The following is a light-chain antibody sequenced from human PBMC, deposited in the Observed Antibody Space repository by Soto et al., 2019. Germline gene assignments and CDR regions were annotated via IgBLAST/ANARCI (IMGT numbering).Light chain of an antibody. CDR1: QGVQNR. Sequence: ALQLTQSPSSLSASVGDTVTITCRASQGVQNRLTWYQQKPGKPPKLLISNVSNLENGVPSRFSGSGSGPDSTLTINRLQPGDFATYYCQQFNSYPITFGQGTRL. CDR2: NVS. CDR3: QQFNSYPIT. V-gene: IGKV1-13*02. J-gene: IGKJ5*01.